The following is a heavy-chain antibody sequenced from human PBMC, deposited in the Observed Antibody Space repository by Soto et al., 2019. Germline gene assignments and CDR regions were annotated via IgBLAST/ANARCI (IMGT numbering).Heavy chain of an antibody. J-gene: IGHJ4*02. Sequence: SGPTLVNPTQTLTLTCTSSGFSLSTSGVGVGWIRQPPGKALEWLTLVFWDNDKRYSPSLKSRLTITKDTSKNQVVLTLTNVDPVDTATYYCARLYYYDSSGYLRPFDYWGQGTLVTVSS. D-gene: IGHD3-22*01. CDR2: VFWDNDK. V-gene: IGHV2-5*02. CDR3: ARLYYYDSSGYLRPFDY. CDR1: GFSLSTSGVG.